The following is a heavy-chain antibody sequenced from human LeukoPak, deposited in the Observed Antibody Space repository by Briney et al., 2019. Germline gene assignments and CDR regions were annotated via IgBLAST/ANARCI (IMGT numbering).Heavy chain of an antibody. Sequence: GGSLRLSCAASGFTFSSYWMSWVRQAPGKGLEWVANIKQDGSEKYYVDSVKGRFTISRDNAKNSLYLQMNSLRAEDTAVYYCARVKWSLDYVRRVPFDYWGQGTLVTVSS. CDR3: ARVKWSLDYVRRVPFDY. D-gene: IGHD3-16*01. CDR2: IKQDGSEK. CDR1: GFTFSSYW. V-gene: IGHV3-7*01. J-gene: IGHJ4*02.